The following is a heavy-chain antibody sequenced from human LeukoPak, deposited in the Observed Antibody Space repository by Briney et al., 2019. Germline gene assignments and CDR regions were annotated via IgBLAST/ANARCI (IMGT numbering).Heavy chain of an antibody. D-gene: IGHD1-20*01. J-gene: IGHJ4*02. Sequence: PSETLSLTCAVSGYSISSGYYWGWIRQPPGKGLEWIGSIYHSGSTYYNPSLKSRVTISVDTSENQFSLKLSSVSAADTAVYYCARLRGITGVAYFDYWGQGTLVTVSS. CDR3: ARLRGITGVAYFDY. CDR2: IYHSGST. CDR1: GYSISSGYY. V-gene: IGHV4-38-2*01.